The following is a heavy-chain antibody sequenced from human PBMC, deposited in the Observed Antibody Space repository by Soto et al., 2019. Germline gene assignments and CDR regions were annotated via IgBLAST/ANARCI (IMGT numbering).Heavy chain of an antibody. Sequence: SGGSLRLSCAASGFTFSNYWLSWVRQAPGQGLEWVANINKDGSERYYADSVDGSFTDSRDNAENSLNLQMNSLRGADTAVYYFARVYCMATITSLEYWGQGTLVTVSS. D-gene: IGHD5-12*01. V-gene: IGHV3-7*01. J-gene: IGHJ4*02. CDR2: INKDGSER. CDR1: GFTFSNYW. CDR3: ARVYCMATITSLEY.